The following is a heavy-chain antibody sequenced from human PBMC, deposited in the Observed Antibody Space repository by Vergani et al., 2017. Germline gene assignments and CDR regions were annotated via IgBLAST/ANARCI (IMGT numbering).Heavy chain of an antibody. CDR3: ARGYCSGGSCYSVPFDY. CDR2: IYHSGST. V-gene: IGHV4-30-2*01. J-gene: IGHJ4*02. CDR1: GGSISSGGYS. Sequence: QLQLQESGSGLVKPSQTLSLTCAVSGGSISSGGYSRSWIRQPPGKGLEWIGYIYHSGSTYYNPSPKSRVTISVDRSKNQFSLKLSSVTAADTAVYYCARGYCSGGSCYSVPFDYWGQGTLVTVSS. D-gene: IGHD2-15*01.